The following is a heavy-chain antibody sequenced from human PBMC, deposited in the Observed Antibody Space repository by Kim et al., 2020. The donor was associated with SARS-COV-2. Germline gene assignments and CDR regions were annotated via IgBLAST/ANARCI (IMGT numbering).Heavy chain of an antibody. CDR3: ARELAVAGTLRYFDL. CDR1: GFTFSSYW. CDR2: IKQGGSEK. D-gene: IGHD6-19*01. J-gene: IGHJ2*01. V-gene: IGHV3-7*05. Sequence: GGSLRLSCAASGFTFSSYWMSWVRQAPGKGLEWVANIKQGGSEKYYVDSVKGRFTISRDNAKNSLYLQMNSLRAEDTAVYYCARELAVAGTLRYFDLWGRGTLVTVSS.